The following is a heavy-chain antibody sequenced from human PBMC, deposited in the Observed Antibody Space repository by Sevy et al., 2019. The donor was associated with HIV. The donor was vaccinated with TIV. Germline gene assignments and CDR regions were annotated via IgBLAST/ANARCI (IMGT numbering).Heavy chain of an antibody. D-gene: IGHD5-18*01. V-gene: IGHV3-21*01. J-gene: IGHJ4*02. Sequence: GETLKISCAASGFTFSENTMKWVRQAPGKGLEWVSSISSSSSYIFHADSVKGRFTISRDNAKNSLFLQMNSLRAEDTAVYYCARNPGYNYPDYWGQGILVTVSS. CDR1: GFTFSENT. CDR2: ISSSSSYI. CDR3: ARNPGYNYPDY.